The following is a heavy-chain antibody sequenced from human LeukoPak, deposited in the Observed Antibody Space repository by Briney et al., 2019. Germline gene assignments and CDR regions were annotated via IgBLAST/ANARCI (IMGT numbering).Heavy chain of an antibody. Sequence: SETLSLTCAVYGGSFSGYYWSWIRQPPGKGLEWIGEINHSGSTNYNPSLKSRVTISVDTSKNQFSLKLSSVTAADTAVYYCARGSGDFDYWGQGTLVTVFS. CDR2: INHSGST. V-gene: IGHV4-34*01. CDR1: GGSFSGYY. J-gene: IGHJ4*02. CDR3: ARGSGDFDY. D-gene: IGHD1-26*01.